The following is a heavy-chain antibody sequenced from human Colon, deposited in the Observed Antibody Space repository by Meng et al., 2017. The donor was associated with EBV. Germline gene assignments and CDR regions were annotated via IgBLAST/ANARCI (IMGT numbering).Heavy chain of an antibody. D-gene: IGHD4-17*01. CDR3: TTLYGDSIS. J-gene: IGHJ4*02. Sequence: QVQLQESGPGLVKPSXXLSLTCDVSGGSSRNGQWWSWVRQAPGKGLEWIGEIYHSGRTNYNPSVKSRVSMSVDKSQNHFSLRLSSVTAADTAVYYCTTLYGDSISWGQGTLVTVSS. V-gene: IGHV4-4*02. CDR2: IYHSGRT. CDR1: GGSSRNGQW.